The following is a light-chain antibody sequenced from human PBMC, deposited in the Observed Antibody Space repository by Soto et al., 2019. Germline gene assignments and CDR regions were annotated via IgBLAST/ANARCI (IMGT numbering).Light chain of an antibody. Sequence: IQLTQSPSSLSASVGDRVTITCRASQGISNYLAWYQQKPGKSPKLLIYAASTFESWVPSRFSGSGSGTDFTLTISSLQPEDFATYYCHHLKSSPYTFGQGTKVDIK. V-gene: IGKV1-9*01. CDR1: QGISNY. J-gene: IGKJ2*01. CDR2: AAS. CDR3: HHLKSSPYT.